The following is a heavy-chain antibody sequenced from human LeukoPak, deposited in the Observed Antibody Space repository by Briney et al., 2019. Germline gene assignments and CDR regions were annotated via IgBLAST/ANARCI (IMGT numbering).Heavy chain of an antibody. V-gene: IGHV3-21*01. Sequence: PGGSLRLSCAASGFTFSSYSMNWVRQAPGKGLEWVSSISSSSSYIYYADSVKGRFTLSRDNAKNSLYLQMNSLRAEDTAVYYCASMTTSSGANDYWGQGTPVTVSS. CDR2: ISSSSSYI. CDR1: GFTFSSYS. J-gene: IGHJ4*02. CDR3: ASMTTSSGANDY. D-gene: IGHD4-17*01.